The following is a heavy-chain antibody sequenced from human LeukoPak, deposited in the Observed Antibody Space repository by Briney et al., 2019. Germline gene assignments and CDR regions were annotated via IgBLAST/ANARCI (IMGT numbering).Heavy chain of an antibody. Sequence: SVKVSCKASGGTFSSYAISWVRQAPGQGLEWMGGIIPIFGTANYAQKFQGRVTITTDESTSTAYMELSSLRSEDTAVYYCARDSAPYRTYSAFDIWGQGTMVTVSS. V-gene: IGHV1-69*05. D-gene: IGHD4-11*01. CDR3: ARDSAPYRTYSAFDI. J-gene: IGHJ3*02. CDR2: IIPIFGTA. CDR1: GGTFSSYA.